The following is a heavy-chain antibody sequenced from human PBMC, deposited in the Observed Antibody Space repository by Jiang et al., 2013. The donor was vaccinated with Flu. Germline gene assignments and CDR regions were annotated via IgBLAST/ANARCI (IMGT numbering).Heavy chain of an antibody. V-gene: IGHV1-8*01. J-gene: IGHJ5*02. CDR1: GYTFTSND. CDR3: TRVSSNGFEP. Sequence: GAEVKKPGASVKVSCKASGYTFTSNDINWVRQAPGQGLEWMGRLNPNSGYTNYAQKFQGRVTMTSDAAISTVYMELSSLKYEDTAVYYCTRVSSNGFEPWGQGPWSPSPQ. D-gene: IGHD3-22*01. CDR2: LNPNSGYT.